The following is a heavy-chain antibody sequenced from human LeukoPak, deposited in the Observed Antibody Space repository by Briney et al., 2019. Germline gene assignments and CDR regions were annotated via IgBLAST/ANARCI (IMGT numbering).Heavy chain of an antibody. CDR1: GFSFSNAW. D-gene: IGHD5-24*01. CDR2: IRSKAYGGTT. CDR3: TRASKDGYDY. Sequence: GGSLRLSCAASGFSFSNAWMSWVRQAPGKGLEWVGFIRSKAYGGTTEYAASVKGRFTISRDDSKSIAYLQMNSLKTEDTAVYYCTRASKDGYDYWGQGTLVTVSS. V-gene: IGHV3-49*04. J-gene: IGHJ4*02.